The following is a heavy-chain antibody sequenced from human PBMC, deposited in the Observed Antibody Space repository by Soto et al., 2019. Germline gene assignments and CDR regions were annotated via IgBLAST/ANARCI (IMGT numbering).Heavy chain of an antibody. D-gene: IGHD3-22*01. CDR1: GFTFRWFG. CDR3: AKVMIVVVPTYYGMDV. Sequence: GGSLRLSCAGSGFTFRWFGMHWVRQAPGKGLEWVAVISYDGSNKYYADSVKGRFTISRDNSKNTLYLQMNSLRAEDTAVYYCAKVMIVVVPTYYGMDVWGQGTTVTVSS. J-gene: IGHJ6*02. V-gene: IGHV3-30*18. CDR2: ISYDGSNK.